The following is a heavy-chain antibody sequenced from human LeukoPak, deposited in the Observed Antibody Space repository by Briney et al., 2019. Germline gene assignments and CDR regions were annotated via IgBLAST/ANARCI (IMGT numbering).Heavy chain of an antibody. D-gene: IGHD3-22*01. CDR2: IRSKAYGGTT. CDR3: TRDAVKYYYDRPDAFDI. CDR1: GFTFGDYA. Sequence: GGSLRLSCTASGFTFGDYAMSWVRQAPGKGLEWVGFIRSKAYGGTTEYAASVKGRFTISRDDSKSIAYLQMNSLKTEDTAVYYCTRDAVKYYYDRPDAFDIWGQGTMVTVSS. J-gene: IGHJ3*02. V-gene: IGHV3-49*04.